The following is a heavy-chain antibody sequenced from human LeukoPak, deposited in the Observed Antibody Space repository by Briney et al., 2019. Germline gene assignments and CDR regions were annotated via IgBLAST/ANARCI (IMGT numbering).Heavy chain of an antibody. J-gene: IGHJ4*02. CDR1: GGSISSHY. V-gene: IGHV4-59*11. D-gene: IGHD6-13*01. Sequence: SDTLSLTCTVSGGSISSHYWSWIRQPPGKGLEWIGYIYYSGSTNYNPSLKSRVTISVDTSKNQFSLKLSSVTAADTAVYYCARGTYSSSSEFVRWGQGTLVTVSS. CDR2: IYYSGST. CDR3: ARGTYSSSSEFVR.